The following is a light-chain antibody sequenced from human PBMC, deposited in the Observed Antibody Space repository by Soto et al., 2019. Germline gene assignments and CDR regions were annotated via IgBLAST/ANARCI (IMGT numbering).Light chain of an antibody. V-gene: IGLV2-8*01. CDR3: SSYEGNSNYV. CDR1: SSDVGAYKF. J-gene: IGLJ1*01. Sequence: QSVLTQPPSASGSPGQSVTISCTGTSSDVGAYKFVSWYQQNPGKAPKLIIYDVTKRPTGVPDRFSGSKSGNTASLTVSGLQDEDEADYSCSSYEGNSNYVFGSGTKVTV. CDR2: DVT.